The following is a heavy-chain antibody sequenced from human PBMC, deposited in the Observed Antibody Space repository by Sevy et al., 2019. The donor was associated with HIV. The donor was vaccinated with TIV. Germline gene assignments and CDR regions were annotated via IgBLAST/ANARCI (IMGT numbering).Heavy chain of an antibody. CDR2: IYYSGST. CDR1: GGSISSSTYY. J-gene: IGHJ5*02. CDR3: ARLSASAVAVTPFDP. V-gene: IGHV4-39*01. D-gene: IGHD6-19*01. Sequence: SETLSLTCTVSGGSISSSTYYWGWIRQPPGKGLEWIGGIYYSGSTYYNPSLKRRVTVSVGTSKNQVALKLSSVTAADTGVYYCARLSASAVAVTPFDPWGQGILVTVSS.